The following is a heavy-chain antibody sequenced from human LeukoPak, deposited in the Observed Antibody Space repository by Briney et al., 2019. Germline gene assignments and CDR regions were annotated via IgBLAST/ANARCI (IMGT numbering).Heavy chain of an antibody. CDR2: IIPIFGTA. Sequence: SVKVSCKASGGTFSSYAISWVRQAPGQGLEWMGRIIPIFGTANYAQKFQGRVTITTDESTSTAYMELSGLRSEDTAVYYCARDSVDTAMEGDYWGQGTLVIVSS. CDR3: ARDSVDTAMEGDY. V-gene: IGHV1-69*05. CDR1: GGTFSSYA. J-gene: IGHJ4*02. D-gene: IGHD5-18*01.